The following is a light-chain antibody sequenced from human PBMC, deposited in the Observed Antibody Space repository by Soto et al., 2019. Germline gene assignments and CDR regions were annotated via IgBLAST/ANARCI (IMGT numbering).Light chain of an antibody. CDR3: QQYGSSPVT. J-gene: IGKJ4*01. Sequence: EIVLTQSPGTQSLSPGERAILSCRASQSVRGSYLAWYQQKPGQAPRLLLYGASTRVDGIPDRFSGGGSGTDFSLTISRLAPEDFAVYYCQQYGSSPVTFGGGTKVEIK. CDR1: QSVRGSY. V-gene: IGKV3-20*01. CDR2: GAS.